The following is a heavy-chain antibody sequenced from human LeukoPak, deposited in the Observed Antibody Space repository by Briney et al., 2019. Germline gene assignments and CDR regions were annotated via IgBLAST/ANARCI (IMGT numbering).Heavy chain of an antibody. J-gene: IGHJ4*02. CDR1: GDSISNYY. V-gene: IGHV4-59*01. D-gene: IGHD2-2*01. Sequence: SETLSLTCTLSGDSISNYYWSWIRQPPGKGLEWIGYISYSGTTKYNPSLKSRVTISVDTSKNQFSLKLSSVTAADTAVYYWAREPPPDYCSSTSCPFDYWGQGTLVTVSS. CDR3: AREPPPDYCSSTSCPFDY. CDR2: ISYSGTT.